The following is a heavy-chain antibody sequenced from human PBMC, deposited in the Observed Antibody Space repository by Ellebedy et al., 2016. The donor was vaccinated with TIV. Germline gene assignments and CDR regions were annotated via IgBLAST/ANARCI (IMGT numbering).Heavy chain of an antibody. Sequence: AASVKVSCKASGYRFNHYAIHWVHQAPGQTLEWMGWIFAGNGETKYSQKFQDIVTITRDISASAAYMDLSSLTSEDTGVYYCARDLAVAASFPYNWFDPWGQGTLVTVSP. J-gene: IGHJ5*01. D-gene: IGHD6-13*01. CDR1: GYRFNHYA. V-gene: IGHV1-3*01. CDR2: IFAGNGET. CDR3: ARDLAVAASFPYNWFDP.